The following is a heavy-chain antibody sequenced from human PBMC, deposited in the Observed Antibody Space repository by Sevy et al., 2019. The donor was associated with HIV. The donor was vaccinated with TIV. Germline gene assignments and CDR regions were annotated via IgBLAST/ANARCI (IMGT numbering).Heavy chain of an antibody. CDR1: GFGLNGNA. Sequence: GWFLRLSCAASGFGLNGNAMSWVRQAPGKGLEWVAAIHGGDDTTHYGDSVKGRFTISRDSFKSILYLQMDSLRVEDTAVYYCAKDILGWAFDYWGHGTLVTVSS. CDR2: IHGGDDTT. D-gene: IGHD3-3*01. J-gene: IGHJ4*01. CDR3: AKDILGWAFDY. V-gene: IGHV3-23*01.